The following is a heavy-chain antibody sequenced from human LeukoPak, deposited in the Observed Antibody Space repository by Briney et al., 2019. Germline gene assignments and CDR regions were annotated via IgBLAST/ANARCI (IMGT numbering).Heavy chain of an antibody. V-gene: IGHV1-69*05. Sequence: ASVKVSCKASGGTFSSYAISWVRQAPGQGLEWMGGIIPIFGTANYAQKFQGRVTITTDESTSTAYMELSSLRSEDTAVYYCARGLDIVVVPAAIGYDYYYYYMDVWGKGTTVTVSS. CDR3: ARGLDIVVVPAAIGYDYYYYYMDV. CDR2: IIPIFGTA. D-gene: IGHD2-2*02. J-gene: IGHJ6*03. CDR1: GGTFSSYA.